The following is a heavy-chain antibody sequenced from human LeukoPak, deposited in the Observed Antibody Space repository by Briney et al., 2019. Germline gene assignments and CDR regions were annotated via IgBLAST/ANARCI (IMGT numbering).Heavy chain of an antibody. V-gene: IGHV4-39*01. D-gene: IGHD2-2*01. CDR3: ARQLGYCSSSSCSDRRFDP. CDR2: IYYSGST. CDR1: GGSISRSNYY. Sequence: SETLSLTCTVSGGSISRSNYYWGWIRQPPEKGLEWIGSIYYSGSTYYNPSLKSRVTISVDTSKNQFSLKLSSVTAADTALYYCARQLGYCSSSSCSDRRFDPWGQGTLVTVSS. J-gene: IGHJ5*02.